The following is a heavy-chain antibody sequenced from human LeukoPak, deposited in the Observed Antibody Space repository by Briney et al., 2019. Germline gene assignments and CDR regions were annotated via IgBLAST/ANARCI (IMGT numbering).Heavy chain of an antibody. Sequence: PSETLSLTCAVSGGSISSSNWWSWVRQPPGKGLEWIGEIYHSGSTNYNPSLKSRVTISVDKSKNQFSLKLSSVTAADTAVYYCASDYYDSSGYFVRAFDIWGQGTMVTVSS. J-gene: IGHJ3*02. CDR2: IYHSGST. CDR3: ASDYYDSSGYFVRAFDI. V-gene: IGHV4-4*02. D-gene: IGHD3-22*01. CDR1: GGSISSSNW.